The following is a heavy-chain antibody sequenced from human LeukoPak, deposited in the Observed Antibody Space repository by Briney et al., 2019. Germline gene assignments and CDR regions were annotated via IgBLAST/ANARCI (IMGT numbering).Heavy chain of an antibody. CDR1: GFTFSSYD. J-gene: IGHJ4*02. CDR3: AKVTWSSSGSDY. D-gene: IGHD6-19*01. Sequence: GGSLRLSCAASGFTFSSYDMSWVRQAPGKGLEWVSGINKSGGGTYYADSVKGWFTMSRDNSKNTLFLQMNSLRAEDTAVYYCAKVTWSSSGSDYWGQGTLVTVSS. CDR2: INKSGGGT. V-gene: IGHV3-23*01.